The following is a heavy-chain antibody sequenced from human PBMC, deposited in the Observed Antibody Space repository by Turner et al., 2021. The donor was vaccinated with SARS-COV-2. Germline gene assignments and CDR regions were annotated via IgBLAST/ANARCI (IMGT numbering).Heavy chain of an antibody. CDR1: GFIFNNYP. CDR2: IRGIGGNT. D-gene: IGHD3-22*01. CDR3: TKDYYHSRGYADAFDM. V-gene: IGHV3-23*01. Sequence: EVQLLESGGGLVQPGGSLRPSCAASGFIFNNYPMSWVRQATGKGGEWVAAIRGIGGNTYYADSAKGRFTISRDNSKNTKYLQMNSLRAEDTALYYCTKDYYHSRGYADAFDMWGQGTAVIVSS. J-gene: IGHJ3*02.